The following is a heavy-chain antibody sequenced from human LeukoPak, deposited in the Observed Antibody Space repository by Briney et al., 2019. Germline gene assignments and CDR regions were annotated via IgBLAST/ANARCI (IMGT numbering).Heavy chain of an antibody. Sequence: GGSLTLSCTASGFTFSIHYMNRVRQAPGKGLVWVSRIDYDGSTTSYADSVKGRFTISRDNAKNTLYLQMNSLRADDTAVYYCAEAASDRGISYWGQGTLVTVSS. V-gene: IGHV3-74*01. CDR3: AEAASDRGISY. D-gene: IGHD3-10*01. J-gene: IGHJ4*02. CDR2: IDYDGSTT. CDR1: GFTFSIHY.